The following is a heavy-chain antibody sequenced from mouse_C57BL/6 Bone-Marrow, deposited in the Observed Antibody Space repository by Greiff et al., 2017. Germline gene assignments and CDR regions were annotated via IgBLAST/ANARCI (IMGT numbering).Heavy chain of an antibody. CDR2: ISDGGSYT. J-gene: IGHJ1*03. CDR3: ARDEYGIWYFDV. Sequence: EVQRVESGGGLVKPGGSLKLSCAASGFTFSSYAMSWVRQTPEKRLEWVATISDGGSYTYYPDNVKGRFTISRDNAKNNLYLQMSQLKSEDTAVYYCARDEYGIWYFDVWGTGTTVTVSS. CDR1: GFTFSSYA. D-gene: IGHD1-2*01. V-gene: IGHV5-4*01.